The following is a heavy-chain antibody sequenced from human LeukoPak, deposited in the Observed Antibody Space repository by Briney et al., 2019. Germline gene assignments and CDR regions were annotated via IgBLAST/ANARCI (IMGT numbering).Heavy chain of an antibody. CDR3: AKDPSYILLWFGELDY. Sequence: GGSLRLSCAASGFTFSSYWMSWVRQAPGKGLEWVANIKQDGSEKYYVDSVKGRFTISRDNSKNTLYLQMNSLRAEDTAVYYCAKDPSYILLWFGELDYWGQGTLVTVSS. CDR1: GFTFSSYW. V-gene: IGHV3-7*03. D-gene: IGHD3-10*01. CDR2: IKQDGSEK. J-gene: IGHJ4*02.